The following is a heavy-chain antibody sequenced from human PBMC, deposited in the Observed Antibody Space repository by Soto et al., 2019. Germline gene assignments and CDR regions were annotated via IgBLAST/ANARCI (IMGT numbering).Heavy chain of an antibody. J-gene: IGHJ2*01. CDR1: GFTFSDYY. V-gene: IGHV3-11*01. CDR2: ISSSGSTI. D-gene: IGHD1-1*01. Sequence: PGGSLRLSCAASGFTFSDYYMSWIRQAPGKGLEWVSYISSSGSTIYYADSVKGRFTISRDNAKNSLYLQMNSLRAEDTAVYYCARDRGWLQLVWYFDLWGRGTLVTVSS. CDR3: ARDRGWLQLVWYFDL.